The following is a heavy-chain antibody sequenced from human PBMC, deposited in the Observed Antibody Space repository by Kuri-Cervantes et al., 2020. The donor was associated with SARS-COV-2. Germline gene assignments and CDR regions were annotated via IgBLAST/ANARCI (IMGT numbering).Heavy chain of an antibody. D-gene: IGHD2-21*01. J-gene: IGHJ3*02. CDR1: GYTFTSYY. V-gene: IGHV1-46*01. CDR2: INPSGGST. Sequence: ASVNVSCKASGYTFTSYYMHWVRQAPGQGLEWMGIINPSGGSTSYAQKFQGRVTMTRDTSTSTVYTELSSPRSEDTAVYYCARSAVVNAIDAFDIWGQGTMVTVSS. CDR3: ARSAVVNAIDAFDI.